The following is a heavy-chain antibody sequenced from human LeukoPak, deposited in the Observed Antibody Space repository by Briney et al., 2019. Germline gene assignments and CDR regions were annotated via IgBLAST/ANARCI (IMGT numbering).Heavy chain of an antibody. CDR2: ISWDGGST. J-gene: IGHJ4*02. CDR3: AKDIRSVVVTAAFDY. Sequence: PGGSLRLSCVASGFTFDDYAMHWVRQAPGKGLEWVSLISWDGGSTYYADSVKGRFTISRDNSKNSLYLQMNSLRAEDTALYYCAKDIRSVVVTAAFDYWGQGTLVTVSS. CDR1: GFTFDDYA. V-gene: IGHV3-43D*03. D-gene: IGHD2-21*02.